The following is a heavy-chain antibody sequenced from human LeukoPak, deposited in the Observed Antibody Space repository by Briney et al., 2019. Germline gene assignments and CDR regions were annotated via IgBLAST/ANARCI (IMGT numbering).Heavy chain of an antibody. CDR3: ARDSSRVVTAIREGWYFDL. CDR1: GGSISSYY. Sequence: ASETLSLTCTVSGGSISSYYWSWIRQPPGKGLEWIGYIYYSGSTNYNPSLKSRVTISVDTSKNQFSLKLSSVTAADTAVYYCARDSSRVVTAIREGWYFDLWGRGTLVTVSS. J-gene: IGHJ2*01. D-gene: IGHD2-21*02. V-gene: IGHV4-59*01. CDR2: IYYSGST.